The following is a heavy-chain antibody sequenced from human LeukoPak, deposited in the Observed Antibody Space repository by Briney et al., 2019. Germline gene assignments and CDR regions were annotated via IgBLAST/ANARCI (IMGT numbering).Heavy chain of an antibody. CDR2: INPNSGGT. CDR3: ARPYSGSYPYFDD. Sequence: ASVKVSCKASGYTFTGYYMHWVRQAPGQGLEWMGWINPNSGGTNYAQKFQGRVTMTRDTSISTAYMELSRLRSDDTTVYYCARPYSGSYPYFDDWGQGTLVTVSS. CDR1: GYTFTGYY. V-gene: IGHV1-2*02. J-gene: IGHJ4*02. D-gene: IGHD1-26*01.